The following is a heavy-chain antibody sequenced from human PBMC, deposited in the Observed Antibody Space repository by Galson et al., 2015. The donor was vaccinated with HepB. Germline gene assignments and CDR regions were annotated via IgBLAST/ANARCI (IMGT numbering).Heavy chain of an antibody. D-gene: IGHD1-14*01. CDR3: ARRKAGTRSARYGMDV. CDR1: GYTFTSYD. CDR2: MNPNSGNT. Sequence: SGYTFTSYDINWVRQATGQGLEWMGWMNPNSGNTGYAQKFQGRVTMTRNTSISTAYMELSSLRSEDTAVYYCARRKAGTRSARYGMDVWGQGTTVTVSS. V-gene: IGHV1-8*01. J-gene: IGHJ6*02.